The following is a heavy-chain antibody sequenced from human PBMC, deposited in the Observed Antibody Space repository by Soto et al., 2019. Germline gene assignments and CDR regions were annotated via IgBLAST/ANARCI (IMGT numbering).Heavy chain of an antibody. Sequence: GVSLRLSCAACGCSVSRNCMSWVRQAPGKRLDLVSDSHPDGSTYYADSVKGRFTISRHNSKSTVSLEMNNLRVEDTAMYYCATGMDNAYIHQCRQGTIITISS. CDR3: ATGMDNAYIHQ. D-gene: IGHD3-10*01. CDR1: GCSVSRNC. CDR2: SHPDGST. J-gene: IGHJ1*01. V-gene: IGHV3-66*01.